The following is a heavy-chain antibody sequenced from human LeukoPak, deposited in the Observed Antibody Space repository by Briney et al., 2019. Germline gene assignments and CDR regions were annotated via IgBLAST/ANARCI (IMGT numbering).Heavy chain of an antibody. CDR1: GGSISSRTYY. V-gene: IGHV4-39*07. Sequence: PSETLSLTCTVSGGSISSRTYYWGWIRQPPGKGLGWIGTIYYSGTTYYNPFLKSRVTISLDTSKNQFSLKLSSVTAADTAMYFCARDFSSSSTVYYYYYMDGWGKGTTVTVSS. CDR2: IYYSGTT. CDR3: ARDFSSSSTVYYYYYMDG. D-gene: IGHD6-6*01. J-gene: IGHJ6*03.